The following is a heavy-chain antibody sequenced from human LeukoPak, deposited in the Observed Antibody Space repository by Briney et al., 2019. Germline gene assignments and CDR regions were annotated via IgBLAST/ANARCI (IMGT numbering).Heavy chain of an antibody. CDR1: GFTFSSYE. J-gene: IGHJ6*02. CDR2: ISSSGRTM. V-gene: IGHV3-48*03. Sequence: GGSLRLSCAASGFTFSSYEMNWVRQAPGKGLEWVSHISSSGRTMYYADSVKGRFTISRDNAKNSLYLQMNSLRAEDTAVYYCARRLSLYGMDVWGQGTTVIVSS. CDR3: ARRLSLYGMDV.